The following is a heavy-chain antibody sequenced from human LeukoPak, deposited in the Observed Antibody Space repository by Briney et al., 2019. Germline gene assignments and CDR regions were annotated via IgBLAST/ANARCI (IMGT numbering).Heavy chain of an antibody. CDR1: GDSISSYY. V-gene: IGHV4-59*01. D-gene: IGHD6-13*01. J-gene: IGHJ4*02. Sequence: SETLSLTCIVSGDSISSYYWSWIRQPPGKGLEWIGYTSHSGSTNSNPSLKSRVTISVDTSKNQFSLTLSSVTAADTAMYYCARAAAAGLRNFDYWGQGTLVTVSS. CDR2: TSHSGST. CDR3: ARAAAAGLRNFDY.